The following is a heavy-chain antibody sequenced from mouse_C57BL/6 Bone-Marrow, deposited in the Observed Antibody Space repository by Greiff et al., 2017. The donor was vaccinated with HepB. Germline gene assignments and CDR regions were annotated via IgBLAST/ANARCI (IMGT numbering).Heavy chain of an antibody. CDR2: IHPNSGST. CDR3: ARSTTEFDY. D-gene: IGHD1-1*01. CDR1: GYTFTSYW. V-gene: IGHV1-64*01. J-gene: IGHJ2*01. Sequence: VQLQESGAELVKPGASVKLSCKASGYTFTSYWMHWVKQRPGQGLEWIGMIHPNSGSTNYNEKFKSKATLTVDKSSSTAYMQLSSLTSEDSAVYYCARSTTEFDYWGQGTTLTVSS.